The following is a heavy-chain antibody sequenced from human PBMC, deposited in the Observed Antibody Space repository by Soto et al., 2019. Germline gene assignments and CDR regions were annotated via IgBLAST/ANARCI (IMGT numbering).Heavy chain of an antibody. V-gene: IGHV4-59*08. Sequence: SETLPLTCTVSGGSISSYYWSWIRQPPGKGLEWIGYIYYSGSTNYNPSLKSRVTISVDTSKNQFSLKLSSVTAADTAVYYCARRYSSAFDIWGQGTMVTV. CDR2: IYYSGST. CDR3: ARRYSSAFDI. J-gene: IGHJ3*02. CDR1: GGSISSYY. D-gene: IGHD6-13*01.